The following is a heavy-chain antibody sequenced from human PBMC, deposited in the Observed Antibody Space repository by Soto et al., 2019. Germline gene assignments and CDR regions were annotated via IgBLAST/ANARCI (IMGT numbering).Heavy chain of an antibody. J-gene: IGHJ6*02. V-gene: IGHV4-61*01. CDR1: DGSVSSSTYY. CDR3: ARDRGSSFPRYYYGMDV. CDR2: IYYSGST. D-gene: IGHD6-6*01. Sequence: SETLSLTCTVSDGSVSSSTYYWSWIRQPPGKGLEWIGYIYYSGSTNYNPSLKSRVTISVDTSKNHFSLKLSSVTAADTAVYYCARDRGSSFPRYYYGMDVWGQGTTVTVSS.